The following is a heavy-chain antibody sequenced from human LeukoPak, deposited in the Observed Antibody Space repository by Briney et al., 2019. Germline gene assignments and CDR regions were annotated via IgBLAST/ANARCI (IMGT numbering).Heavy chain of an antibody. Sequence: GGSLRLSCTASGFTFSNYWMSWVRQAPGKGLEWVASIKQGGSENYYVDSVKGRFTISRDNAKNSLYLQMNSLRAEDTAVYYCARDCEVYCGIEPPDYWGQGTLVTVSS. CDR2: IKQGGSEN. J-gene: IGHJ4*02. V-gene: IGHV3-7*01. D-gene: IGHD2-21*01. CDR1: GFTFSNYW. CDR3: ARDCEVYCGIEPPDY.